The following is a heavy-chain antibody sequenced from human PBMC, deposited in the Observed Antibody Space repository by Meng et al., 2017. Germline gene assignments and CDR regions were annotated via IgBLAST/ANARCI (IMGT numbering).Heavy chain of an antibody. Sequence: EVQLVESGGGLVKPGGSLRLSCAASGFTFSSYSMNWVRQAPGKGLEWVSSITGSSSYMYNADSVKGRFTISRDNAKNSLYLQMNRLRAEDTAVYYCARDGYGDFIDYWGQGTLVTVSS. CDR3: ARDGYGDFIDY. CDR2: ITGSSSYM. D-gene: IGHD4-17*01. J-gene: IGHJ4*02. V-gene: IGHV3-21*01. CDR1: GFTFSSYS.